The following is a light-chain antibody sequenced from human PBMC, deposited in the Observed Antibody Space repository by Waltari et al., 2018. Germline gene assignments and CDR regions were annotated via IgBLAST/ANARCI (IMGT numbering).Light chain of an antibody. V-gene: IGLV2-11*01. CDR2: DVT. Sequence: QSALTQPRSVSGSPGPSVTISCTGTSSDVGGSDYVSWYQQPPGKAPKLMICDVTKRPSGVPDRFSGSKSGNTASLTISGLQAEDEADYYCCSYAGSYTHVVFGGGTKLTVL. J-gene: IGLJ2*01. CDR1: SSDVGGSDY. CDR3: CSYAGSYTHVV.